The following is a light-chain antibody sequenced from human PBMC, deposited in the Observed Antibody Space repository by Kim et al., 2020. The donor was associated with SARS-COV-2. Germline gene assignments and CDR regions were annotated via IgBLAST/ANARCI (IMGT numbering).Light chain of an antibody. CDR3: QKHNSAPWT. V-gene: IGKV1-27*01. Sequence: ASAGDRITIPCRASQGINNYLAWYQQKPGKVPKLLIYATSTLQSGVPSRFSGSGSGTDFTLTISSLQPEDVATYYCQKHNSAPWTFGQGTKVDIK. CDR2: ATS. CDR1: QGINNY. J-gene: IGKJ1*01.